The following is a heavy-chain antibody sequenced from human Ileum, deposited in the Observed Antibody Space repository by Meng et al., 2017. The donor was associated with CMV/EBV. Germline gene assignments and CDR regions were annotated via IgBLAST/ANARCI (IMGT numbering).Heavy chain of an antibody. V-gene: IGHV3-66*02. J-gene: IGHJ5*02. CDR2: LYRDGVGT. Sequence: SGLTFRSNHLVWVRQAPGKGLEWVSVLYRDGVGTHTADPVKGRFIVSRDNSKNTLYLQMNSLTVEDAAVYYCARYSDSSGPRGGGFDPWGQGTLVTVSS. CDR3: ARYSDSSGPRGGGFDP. D-gene: IGHD3-22*01. CDR1: GLTFRSNH.